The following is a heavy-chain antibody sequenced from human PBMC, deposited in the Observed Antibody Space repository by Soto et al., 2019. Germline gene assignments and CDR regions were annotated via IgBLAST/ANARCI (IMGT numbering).Heavy chain of an antibody. Sequence: QVQLVQSGAEVKKPGASVKVSCKASGYTFTSYDINWVRQATGQGLEWTGWMNPNSGNTGYAQKFQGRVTMTRNTSISTAYMELSSLRSEDTAVYYCATSYGDYLTPDYWGQGTLVTVSS. V-gene: IGHV1-8*01. CDR2: MNPNSGNT. J-gene: IGHJ4*02. D-gene: IGHD4-17*01. CDR1: GYTFTSYD. CDR3: ATSYGDYLTPDY.